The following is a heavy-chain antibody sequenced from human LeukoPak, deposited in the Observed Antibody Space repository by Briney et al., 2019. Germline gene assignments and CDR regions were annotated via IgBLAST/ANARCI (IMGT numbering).Heavy chain of an antibody. J-gene: IGHJ4*02. D-gene: IGHD5-24*01. CDR1: EFTFSSYD. CDR2: ITGSGGAV. Sequence: GGSLRLSCAASEFTFSSYDIIWVRQAPGKGLEWVSWITGSGGAVKYTDSVKGRFTISRDNAKKSVYLQMNSLRAEDTAVYYCARSVEMATTPDYWGQGTLVTVSS. CDR3: ARSVEMATTPDY. V-gene: IGHV3-48*03.